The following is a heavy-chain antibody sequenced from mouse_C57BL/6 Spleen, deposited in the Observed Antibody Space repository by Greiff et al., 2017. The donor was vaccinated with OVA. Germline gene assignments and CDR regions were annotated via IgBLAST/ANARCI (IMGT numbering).Heavy chain of an antibody. V-gene: IGHV1-58*01. D-gene: IGHD4-1*01. CDR3: ARKLTGAGYYFDY. CDR2: IYIGNGYT. J-gene: IGHJ2*01. CDR1: GYTFTSYG. Sequence: EVKLQESGAELVRPGSSVKMSCKTSGYTFTSYGINWVKQRPGQGLEWIGYIYIGNGYTEYNEKFKSKATLTVDKPSSTAYMQLSSLTSEDSAVYYCARKLTGAGYYFDYWGQGTTLTVSS.